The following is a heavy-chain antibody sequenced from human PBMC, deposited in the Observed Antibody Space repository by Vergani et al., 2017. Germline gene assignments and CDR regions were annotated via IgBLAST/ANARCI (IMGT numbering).Heavy chain of an antibody. V-gene: IGHV4-38-2*01. CDR2: IYYSGST. CDR1: GYSISSGYY. D-gene: IGHD4-17*01. CDR3: ARGLRGFDY. Sequence: QVQLQESGPGLVKPSETLSLTCAVSGYSISSGYYWGWIRQPPGKGLEWIGYIYYSGSTYYNPSLKSRVTISVDTSKNQFSLKLSSVTAADTAVYYCARGLRGFDYWGQGTLVTVSS. J-gene: IGHJ4*02.